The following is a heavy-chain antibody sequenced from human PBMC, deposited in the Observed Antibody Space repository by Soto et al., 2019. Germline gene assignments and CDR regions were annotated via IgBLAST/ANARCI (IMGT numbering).Heavy chain of an antibody. J-gene: IGHJ4*02. CDR1: GFTVSNNY. CDR2: IYSGGST. Sequence: EEQLVESGGDLVQPGGSLRLSCAASGFTVSNNYMSWVRQAPGKGLEWVSLIYSGGSTYYADSVKGRFTISRDSSKNTLYLQMTSLRAEDTAMYYGAAYSHKGYWGQGTLVTVSS. D-gene: IGHD3-16*01. CDR3: AAYSHKGY. V-gene: IGHV3-66*01.